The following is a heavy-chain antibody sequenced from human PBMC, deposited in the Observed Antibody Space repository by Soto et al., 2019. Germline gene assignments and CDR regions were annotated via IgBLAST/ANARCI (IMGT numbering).Heavy chain of an antibody. D-gene: IGHD3-16*02. J-gene: IGHJ4*02. CDR2: FSGSGGDT. CDR3: AKRGGYDYVCNSYRPDY. V-gene: IGHV3-23*01. CDR1: GFTFSSFA. Sequence: GGSLKLSCVASGFTFSSFAMTWVRQAPGKGLEWVSTFSGSGGDTYYADSVNGRFTISRDKSKNTLYLQMDRLRLEDTAVYYCAKRGGYDYVCNSYRPDYWGQGTLVTVSS.